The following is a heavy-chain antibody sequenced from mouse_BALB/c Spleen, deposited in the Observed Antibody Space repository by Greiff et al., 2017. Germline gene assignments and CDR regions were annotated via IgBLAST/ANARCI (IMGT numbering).Heavy chain of an antibody. V-gene: IGHV5-6-4*01. CDR3: TRDRKSYFDY. J-gene: IGHJ2*01. CDR1: GFTFSSYT. Sequence: EVQVVESGGGLVKPGGSLKLSCAASGFTFSSYTMSWVRQTPEKRLEWVATISSGGSYTYYPDSVKGRFTISRDNAKNTLYLQMSSLKSEDTAMYYCTRDRKSYFDYWGQGTTLTVSS. CDR2: ISSGGSYT.